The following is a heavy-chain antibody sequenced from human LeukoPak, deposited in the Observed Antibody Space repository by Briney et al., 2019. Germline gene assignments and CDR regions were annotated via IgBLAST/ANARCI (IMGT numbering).Heavy chain of an antibody. J-gene: IGHJ4*02. CDR2: IYPGDSDT. CDR1: GNSFTSYW. CDR3: AKWLGSSWYY. V-gene: IGHV5-51*01. Sequence: GESLKISCQGSGNSFTSYWIGWVRQMPGKGLEWMGIIYPGDSDTRYSPSFQGQVTISADKSISTAYLQWSSLKASDPAIYYCAKWLGSSWYYWGQGTLVTVSS. D-gene: IGHD6-13*01.